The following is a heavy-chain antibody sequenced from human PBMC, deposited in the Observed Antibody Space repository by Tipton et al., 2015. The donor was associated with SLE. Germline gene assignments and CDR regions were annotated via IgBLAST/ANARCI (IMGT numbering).Heavy chain of an antibody. D-gene: IGHD4-11*01. J-gene: IGHJ3*02. CDR1: GYSISSGYY. CDR2: IYHSGST. V-gene: IGHV4-38-2*01. CDR3: VQVTLDAFDI. Sequence: TLSLTCAVSGYSISSGYYWGWIRQPPGKRLEWIGSIYHSGSTYYNPSLKSRVTISVDTSKNQFSLKLSSVTAADTAVYYCVQVTLDAFDIWGQGTMVTVSS.